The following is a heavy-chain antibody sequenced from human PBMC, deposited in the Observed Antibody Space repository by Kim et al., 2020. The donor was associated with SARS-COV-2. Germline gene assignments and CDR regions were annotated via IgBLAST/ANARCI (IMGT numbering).Heavy chain of an antibody. CDR3: ARARGNGMVQGVIPLLGYYYYGMDV. CDR2: INHSGST. CDR1: GGSFSGYY. Sequence: SETLSLTCAVYGGSFSGYYWSWIRQPPGKGLEWIGEINHSGSTNYNPSLKSRVTISVDTSKNQFSLKLSSVTAADTAVYYCARARGNGMVQGVIPLLGYYYYGMDVWGQGTTVTVSS. V-gene: IGHV4-34*01. D-gene: IGHD3-10*01. J-gene: IGHJ6*02.